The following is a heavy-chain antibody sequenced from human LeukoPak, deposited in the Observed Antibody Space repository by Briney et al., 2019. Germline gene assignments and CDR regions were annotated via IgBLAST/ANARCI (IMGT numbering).Heavy chain of an antibody. D-gene: IGHD2-2*01. V-gene: IGHV1-69*04. CDR3: ANGYCSSTSCPSLDY. CDR2: IIPILGIA. J-gene: IGHJ4*02. Sequence: SVKVSCKASGGTFSGYAISWVRQAPGQGLEWMGRIIPILGIANYAQKFQGRVTITADKSTSTAYMELSSLRSEDTAVYYCANGYCSSTSCPSLDYWGQGTLVTVSS. CDR1: GGTFSGYA.